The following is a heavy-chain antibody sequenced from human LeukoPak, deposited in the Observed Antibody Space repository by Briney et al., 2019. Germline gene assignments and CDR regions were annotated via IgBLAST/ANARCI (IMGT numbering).Heavy chain of an antibody. Sequence: ASVKVSCKASGGTCSSYAISWVRQAPGQGLEWMGWISAYNGNTNIAQKLQGRVTMTTDTSTSTAYMELRSLRSDDTAVYYCARGPYSSGWYSSNYYFMDVWGKGTTVTVSS. CDR1: GGTCSSYA. D-gene: IGHD6-19*01. CDR2: ISAYNGNT. V-gene: IGHV1-18*01. CDR3: ARGPYSSGWYSSNYYFMDV. J-gene: IGHJ6*03.